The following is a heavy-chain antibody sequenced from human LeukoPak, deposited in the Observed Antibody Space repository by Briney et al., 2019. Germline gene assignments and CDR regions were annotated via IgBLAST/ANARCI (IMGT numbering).Heavy chain of an antibody. D-gene: IGHD1-26*01. J-gene: IGHJ4*02. CDR1: GLTLTNAW. CDR2: IKSKTDGGTT. V-gene: IGHV3-15*01. Sequence: PGGSLRLSCAVSGLTLTNAWMSWVRQAPGKGLEWVGRIKSKTDGGTTDYAAPVKGRFTISRDDSKNTLYLQMNSLKTEDTAMYYCLGSFLGYWGQGTLVTVSS. CDR3: LGSFLGY.